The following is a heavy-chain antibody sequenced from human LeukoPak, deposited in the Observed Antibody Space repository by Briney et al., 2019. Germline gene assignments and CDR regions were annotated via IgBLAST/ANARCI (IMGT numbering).Heavy chain of an antibody. CDR1: GYTFTSYY. D-gene: IGHD6-13*01. CDR3: ARDRRTMYSSSWYTVDY. J-gene: IGHJ4*02. CDR2: INPSGGST. V-gene: IGHV1-46*01. Sequence: GASVKVSRKASGYTFTSYYMHWVRQAPGQGLEWMGIINPSGGSTSYAQKFQGRVTMTRDTSTSTVYMELSSLRSEDTAVYYCARDRRTMYSSSWYTVDYWGQGTLVTVSS.